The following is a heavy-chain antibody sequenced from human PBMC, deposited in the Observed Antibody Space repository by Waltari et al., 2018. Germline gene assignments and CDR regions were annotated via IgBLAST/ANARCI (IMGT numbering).Heavy chain of an antibody. CDR2: IYYRWTT. CDR1: GGSISSGGYY. Sequence: QVQLQESGPGLVKPSQTLSLTCTVSGGSISSGGYYWSWIRQPPGKGLEWIGYIYYRWTTYYNPSLKSRVTISVDTSKNQFSLKLSSVTAADTAVYYCARDTVATSGYYYYGMDVWGQGTTVTVSS. V-gene: IGHV4-31*03. D-gene: IGHD5-12*01. CDR3: ARDTVATSGYYYYGMDV. J-gene: IGHJ6*02.